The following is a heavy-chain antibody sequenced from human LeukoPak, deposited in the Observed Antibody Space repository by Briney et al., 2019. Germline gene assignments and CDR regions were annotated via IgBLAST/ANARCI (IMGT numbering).Heavy chain of an antibody. CDR1: GGSISSYY. CDR2: IHYSGST. CDR3: ARGKEVITMLRGLKPGYYFDY. J-gene: IGHJ4*02. Sequence: KSSETLSLTCTVSGGSISSYYWSWIRQPPGKGLEWIGYIHYSGSTNYNPSLKSRVTISVDTSKNQFSLKLNSVTAADTAVYYCARGKEVITMLRGLKPGYYFDYWGQGTLVTVSS. V-gene: IGHV4-59*01. D-gene: IGHD3-10*01.